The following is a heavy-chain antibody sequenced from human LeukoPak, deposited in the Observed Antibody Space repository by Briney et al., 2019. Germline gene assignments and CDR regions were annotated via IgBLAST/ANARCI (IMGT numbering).Heavy chain of an antibody. CDR1: GYTFTSNG. CDR3: ARDLRPERAAAGYNWFDP. D-gene: IGHD6-13*01. Sequence: GASVKVSCKASGYTFTSNGISWVRQAPGQGLEWRGWFIAYNGNTNYAQKLQGRVTMTTDTSTSTAYMEQRSLRSDDTAVYYCARDLRPERAAAGYNWFDPWGQGALVTVSS. J-gene: IGHJ5*02. V-gene: IGHV1-18*01. CDR2: FIAYNGNT.